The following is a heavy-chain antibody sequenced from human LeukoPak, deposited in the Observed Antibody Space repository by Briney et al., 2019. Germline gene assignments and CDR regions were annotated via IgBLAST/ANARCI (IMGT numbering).Heavy chain of an antibody. J-gene: IGHJ4*02. CDR2: IYSGGST. Sequence: SGGSLRLSCAASGFTVSSNHMSWVRQAPGKGLEWVSVIYSGGSTYYADSVKGRFTISRDNSKNTLYLQMNSLRAEDTAVYYCARDRGHIVVVTAILDYWGQGTLVTVSS. D-gene: IGHD2-21*02. V-gene: IGHV3-66*01. CDR3: ARDRGHIVVVTAILDY. CDR1: GFTVSSNH.